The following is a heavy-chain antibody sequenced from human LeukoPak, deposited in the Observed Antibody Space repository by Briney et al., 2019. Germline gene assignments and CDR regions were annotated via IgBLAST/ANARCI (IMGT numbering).Heavy chain of an antibody. Sequence: GGSLRISCAVSGFPFSSYSMNWVRQAPGKGLEWVSSISGSSTYIYYADSVKGRFTISRDSAKNSLYLQMNSLRAEDTAVYYCARDRYSSSLSNFDYWGQGSLVTVSS. CDR1: GFPFSSYS. CDR3: ARDRYSSSLSNFDY. V-gene: IGHV3-21*01. CDR2: ISGSSTYI. D-gene: IGHD6-13*01. J-gene: IGHJ4*02.